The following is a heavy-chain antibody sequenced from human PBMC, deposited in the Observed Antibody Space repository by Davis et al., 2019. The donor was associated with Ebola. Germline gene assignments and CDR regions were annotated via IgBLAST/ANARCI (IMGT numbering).Heavy chain of an antibody. CDR3: ATFWSGYSDY. Sequence: AASVKVSCKASGYTFTSYYMHWVRQAPGQGLEWMGIINPSGGSTSYAQKFQGRVTITRDTSASTAYMELSSLRSEDTAVYYCATFWSGYSDYWGQGTLVTVSS. V-gene: IGHV1-46*01. J-gene: IGHJ4*02. D-gene: IGHD3-3*01. CDR1: GYTFTSYY. CDR2: INPSGGST.